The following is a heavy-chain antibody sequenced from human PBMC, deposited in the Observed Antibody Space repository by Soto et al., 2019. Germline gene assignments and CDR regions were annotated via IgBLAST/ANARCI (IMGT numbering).Heavy chain of an antibody. Sequence: PGGSLRLSCAASGFTFSSCAMGWVRQAPGKGLEWVSGINWNGGSTGYADSVKGRFTISRDNAKNSLYLQMNSLRAEDTALYYCARDRVVVIGDAFDIWGQGTMVTVSS. V-gene: IGHV3-20*04. J-gene: IGHJ3*02. CDR2: INWNGGST. CDR3: ARDRVVVIGDAFDI. CDR1: GFTFSSCA. D-gene: IGHD2-21*01.